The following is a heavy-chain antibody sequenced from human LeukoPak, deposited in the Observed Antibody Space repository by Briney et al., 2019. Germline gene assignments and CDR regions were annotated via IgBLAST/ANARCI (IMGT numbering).Heavy chain of an antibody. CDR3: ARYIAARGIDY. CDR1: GGSISSYY. D-gene: IGHD6-6*01. V-gene: IGHV4-59*01. Sequence: SETLSLTCTVSGGSISSYYWSWIRQPPGKGLEWIGYIYYSGSTNYIPSLKSRVTISVDTSKNQFSLKLSSVTAADTAVYYYARYIAARGIDYWGQGTLVTVSS. CDR2: IYYSGST. J-gene: IGHJ4*02.